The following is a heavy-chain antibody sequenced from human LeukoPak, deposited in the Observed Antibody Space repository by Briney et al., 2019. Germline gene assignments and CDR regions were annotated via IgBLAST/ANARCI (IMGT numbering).Heavy chain of an antibody. J-gene: IGHJ4*02. CDR1: GFTFSSYS. CDR2: ISSSSSTI. V-gene: IGHV3-48*01. D-gene: IGHD2-2*01. Sequence: GGSLRLSCAASGFTFSSYSMNWVRQAPGKGLEWVSYISSSSSTIYYADSVKGRFTISRDNAKNSLYLQMNSLRAEDTAVYYCARQCRLTVQPFDYWGQGTLVTVSS. CDR3: ARQCRLTVQPFDY.